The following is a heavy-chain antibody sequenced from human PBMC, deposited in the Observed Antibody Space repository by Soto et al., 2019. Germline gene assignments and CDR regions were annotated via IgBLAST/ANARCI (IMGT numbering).Heavy chain of an antibody. CDR3: ARGGNDYVWGSYRDNWFDP. J-gene: IGHJ5*02. D-gene: IGHD3-16*02. V-gene: IGHV4-34*01. CDR1: GGSFSGYY. Sequence: PSETLSLTCAVYGGSFSGYYWSWIRQPPGKGLEWIGEINHSGSTNYNPSLKSRVTRSVDTSKNQFSLKLSSVTASDTAGYYCARGGNDYVWGSYRDNWFDPWGQGTLVTVSS. CDR2: INHSGST.